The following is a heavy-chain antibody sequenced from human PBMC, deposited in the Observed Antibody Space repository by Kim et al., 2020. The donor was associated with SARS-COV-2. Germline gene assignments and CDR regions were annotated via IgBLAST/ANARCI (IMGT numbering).Heavy chain of an antibody. CDR1: GFTFSSYW. V-gene: IGHV3-7*03. Sequence: GGSLRLSCAASGFTFSSYWMSWVRQAPGKGLEWVANIKQDGSEKYYVDSVKGRFTISRDNAKNSLYLQMNSLRAEDTAVYYCARDATPLSGGATYIDYWGQGTLVTVSS. J-gene: IGHJ4*02. CDR3: ARDATPLSGGATYIDY. D-gene: IGHD2-15*01. CDR2: IKQDGSEK.